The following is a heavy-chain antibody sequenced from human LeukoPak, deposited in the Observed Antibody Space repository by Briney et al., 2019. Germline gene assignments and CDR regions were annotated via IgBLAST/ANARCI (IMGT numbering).Heavy chain of an antibody. J-gene: IGHJ4*02. CDR2: ISGSGGST. CDR3: AKVVGITNFGVADY. Sequence: GGSLRLSCAASGFTFSSYAMSWVRQAPGKGLEWVSAISGSGGSTYYADSVKGRFTISRDNSRNTLHLQMNSLRAEDTAVYYCAKVVGITNFGVADYWGQGTLVTVSS. D-gene: IGHD3-3*01. V-gene: IGHV3-23*01. CDR1: GFTFSSYA.